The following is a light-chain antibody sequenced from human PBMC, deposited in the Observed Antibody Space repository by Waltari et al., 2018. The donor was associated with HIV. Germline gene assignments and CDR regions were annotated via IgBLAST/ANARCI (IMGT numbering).Light chain of an antibody. V-gene: IGKV3-11*01. Sequence: VLTQSPATLSLSPGERGTLSCRASQSVGTFLAWFQQKPGQAPRLLIYDASNRATGIPARCSGSGSGTDFTLTISSLEPEDFAVYYCQLRVNPWTFGHGTKVENK. J-gene: IGKJ1*01. CDR1: QSVGTF. CDR3: QLRVNPWT. CDR2: DAS.